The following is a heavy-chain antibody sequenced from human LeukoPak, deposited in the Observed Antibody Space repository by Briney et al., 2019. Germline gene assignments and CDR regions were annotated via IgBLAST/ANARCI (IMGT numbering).Heavy chain of an antibody. D-gene: IGHD3-22*01. Sequence: ASVTVSCKASGYTFTSYDINWVRQAAGQGLEWMGWMNPNSGNTGYAQKFQGRVTMTRNTSISTAYMELSSLRSEDTAVYYCARGHPYYYDSSGSDAFDIWGQGTMVTVSS. CDR3: ARGHPYYYDSSGSDAFDI. V-gene: IGHV1-8*01. CDR2: MNPNSGNT. CDR1: GYTFTSYD. J-gene: IGHJ3*02.